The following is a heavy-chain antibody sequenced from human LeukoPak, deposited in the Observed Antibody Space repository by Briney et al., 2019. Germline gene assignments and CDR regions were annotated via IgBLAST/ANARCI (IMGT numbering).Heavy chain of an antibody. Sequence: HPGGSLRLSCAASGSSFSTHWMHWVRQAPGKGLVYVAQINSDGSATAYADSVKGRFTISRDNAKNTLYPEMSSLRAEDTAVYYCGSLTVVARDHWGQGTLVTVSS. J-gene: IGHJ4*02. CDR3: GSLTVVARDH. V-gene: IGHV3-74*01. CDR1: GSSFSTHW. CDR2: INSDGSAT. D-gene: IGHD3-22*01.